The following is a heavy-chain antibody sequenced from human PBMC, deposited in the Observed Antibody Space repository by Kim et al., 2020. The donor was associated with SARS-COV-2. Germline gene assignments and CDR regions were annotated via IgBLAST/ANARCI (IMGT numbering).Heavy chain of an antibody. CDR1: GFTFSSYG. CDR2: ISYDGSNK. Sequence: GGSLRLSCAASGFTFSSYGMHWVRQAPGKGLEWVAVISYDGSNKYYADSVKGRFTISRDNSKNTLYLQMNSLRAEDTAVYYCAKLKVYYDFWSGYYTPFKYYYYGMDVWGQGNTVTVSS. J-gene: IGHJ6*02. V-gene: IGHV3-30*18. CDR3: AKLKVYYDFWSGYYTPFKYYYYGMDV. D-gene: IGHD3-3*01.